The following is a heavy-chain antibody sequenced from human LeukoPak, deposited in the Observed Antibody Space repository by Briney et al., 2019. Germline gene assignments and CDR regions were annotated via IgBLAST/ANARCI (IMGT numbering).Heavy chain of an antibody. J-gene: IGHJ4*02. CDR3: AREHLYYYDSSGFDC. CDR1: GGSISSSSYY. Sequence: SETLSLTCTVSGGSISSSSYYWGWIRQPPGKGLEWIGSIYYSGSTYYNPSLKSRVTISVDTSKNQFSLKLSSVTAADTAVYYCAREHLYYYDSSGFDCWGQGTLVTVSS. V-gene: IGHV4-39*02. CDR2: IYYSGST. D-gene: IGHD3-22*01.